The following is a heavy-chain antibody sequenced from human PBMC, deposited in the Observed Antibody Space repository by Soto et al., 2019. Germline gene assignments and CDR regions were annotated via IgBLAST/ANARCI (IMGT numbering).Heavy chain of an antibody. CDR1: GGSISSGGYS. J-gene: IGHJ4*02. CDR3: ARGQVVAAQH. CDR2: IYHSGST. D-gene: IGHD2-15*01. Sequence: QLQLQESGSGLVKPSQTLSLTCAVSGGSISSGGYSWSWIRQPPGKGLEWIGYIYHSGSTYYNPSLXGXAXLXXGRSKNQCSLKLSSVTAAETAVYYCARGQVVAAQHWGQGTLVTVSS. V-gene: IGHV4-30-2*01.